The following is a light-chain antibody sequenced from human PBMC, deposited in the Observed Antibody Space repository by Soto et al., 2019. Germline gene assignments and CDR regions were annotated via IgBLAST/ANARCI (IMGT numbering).Light chain of an antibody. CDR1: QVVSTSY. V-gene: IGKV3-20*01. CDR2: GAS. Sequence: EIVLTQAPGTLSLSPGERVTLSCRASQVVSTSYLAWYQQKPGQAPRLLIYGASSRATGIPDRFSGSASGTDFTLTINRLEPEDFAVYYCQQSGRSLWTFGQGTKVDNK. J-gene: IGKJ1*01. CDR3: QQSGRSLWT.